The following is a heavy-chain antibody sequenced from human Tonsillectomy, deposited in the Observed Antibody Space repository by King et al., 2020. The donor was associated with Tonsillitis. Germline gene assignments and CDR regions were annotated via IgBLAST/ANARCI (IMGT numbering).Heavy chain of an antibody. D-gene: IGHD3-22*01. CDR1: GYTFTGYY. J-gene: IGHJ4*02. CDR2: INPNSGGT. Sequence: VQLVESGAEVKKPGASVKVSCKASGYTFTGYYMHWVRQAPGQGLEWMGWINPNSGGTNYVQNFQGWVTMTRDTSISTAYMELSRLRSDDTAVYYCARGGRLDYYDSSDLDYWGQGTLVTVSS. V-gene: IGHV1-2*04. CDR3: ARGGRLDYYDSSDLDY.